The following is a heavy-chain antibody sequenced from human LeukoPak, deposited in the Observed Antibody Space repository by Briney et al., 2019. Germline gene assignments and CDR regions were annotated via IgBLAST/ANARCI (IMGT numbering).Heavy chain of an antibody. V-gene: IGHV3-21*01. CDR1: GFTFSSYS. J-gene: IGHJ4*02. D-gene: IGHD3-3*01. CDR2: ISSSTSYI. Sequence: GGSLRLSCAASGFTFSSYSMNWVRQAPGKGLEWVSSISSSTSYIYYADSVKGRFTISRDNAKNSLYLQMNSLRAEDTAVYYCARGRIERLDYWGQGTLVTVSS. CDR3: ARGRIERLDY.